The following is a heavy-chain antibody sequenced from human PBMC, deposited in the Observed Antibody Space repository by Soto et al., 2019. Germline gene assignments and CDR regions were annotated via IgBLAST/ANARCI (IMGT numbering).Heavy chain of an antibody. V-gene: IGHV1-69*01. CDR1: GGTPSNSA. J-gene: IGHJ6*02. D-gene: IGHD3-22*01. CDR2: IIPVFGLV. Sequence: QVHLLLQSGAEVKKPGSSVKVSCKASGGTPSNSAISWVRQAPGQGLEWMGGIIPVFGLVKYAQNFQGSVTITADASTNTAYMELSSLRPEDTAVYYCAGGRIVVVGSRAYYGMDVWGQGTTVTVSS. CDR3: AGGRIVVVGSRAYYGMDV.